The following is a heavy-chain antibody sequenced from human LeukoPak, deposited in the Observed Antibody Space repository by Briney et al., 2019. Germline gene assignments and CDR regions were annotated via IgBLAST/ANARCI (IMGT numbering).Heavy chain of an antibody. CDR2: IGGSGVST. CDR3: ARGGQVVSASDNWFDP. J-gene: IGHJ5*02. Sequence: PGGTLRLSCAAAGFTFSTYGMTWVRQAPGKGLEWVSAIGGSGVSTYYADSVKGRFTISRDNSRNTLYLQMNSLRAEDTALYYCARGGQVVSASDNWFDPWGQGTLVTVSS. CDR1: GFTFSTYG. D-gene: IGHD2-2*01. V-gene: IGHV3-23*01.